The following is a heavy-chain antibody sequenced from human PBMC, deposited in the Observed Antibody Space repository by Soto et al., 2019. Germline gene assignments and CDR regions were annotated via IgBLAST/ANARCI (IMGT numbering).Heavy chain of an antibody. D-gene: IGHD4-17*01. Sequence: PSETLSLTCTVSGGSVSSYYWSWIRQSPGKGLEWIGFIYYSGSTKYKPSLKSRVTISVDTSKNQFSLKLSSVTAADTAVYYCARDTLYGDYGTYYFDYWGQGTLVTVSS. J-gene: IGHJ4*02. CDR2: IYYSGST. CDR3: ARDTLYGDYGTYYFDY. V-gene: IGHV4-59*02. CDR1: GGSVSSYY.